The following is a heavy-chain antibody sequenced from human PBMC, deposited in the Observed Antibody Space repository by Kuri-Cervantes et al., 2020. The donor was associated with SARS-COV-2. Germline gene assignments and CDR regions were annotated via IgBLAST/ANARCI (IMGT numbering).Heavy chain of an antibody. CDR1: GFTFDDYA. D-gene: IGHD3-22*01. J-gene: IGHJ3*02. CDR2: ISWNSGSI. Sequence: LSLTCAASGFTFDDYAMHWVRQAPGKGLEWVSGISWNSGSIGYADSVKGRFTISRDNAKNSLYLQMNSLRAEDTALYYCAKGYDSSGSDAFDIWGQGKRV. CDR3: AKGYDSSGSDAFDI. V-gene: IGHV3-9*01.